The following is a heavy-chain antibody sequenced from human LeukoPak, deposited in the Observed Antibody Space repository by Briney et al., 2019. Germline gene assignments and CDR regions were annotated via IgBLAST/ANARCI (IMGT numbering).Heavy chain of an antibody. CDR1: GFTFSSYA. CDR3: AKDLRRIAMIVVVITTISASGAFDI. D-gene: IGHD3-22*01. J-gene: IGHJ3*02. V-gene: IGHV3-23*01. Sequence: GGSLRLSCAASGFTFSSYAMSWVRQAPGKGLEWASAISGSGGSTYYADSVKGRFTISRDNSKNTLYLQMNSLRAEDTAVYYCAKDLRRIAMIVVVITTISASGAFDIWGQGTMVTVSS. CDR2: ISGSGGST.